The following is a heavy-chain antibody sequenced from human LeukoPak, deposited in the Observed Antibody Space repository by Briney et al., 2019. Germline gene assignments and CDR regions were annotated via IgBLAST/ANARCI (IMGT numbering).Heavy chain of an antibody. Sequence: GASVKVSCKASGGTFSSYAISWVRQAPGQGLEWMGGIIPIFGTANYAQKFQGRVTITADKSTSTAYMELSSLRSEDTAVYYCAREIEYSSSSPYYYYMDVWGKGTTVTVSS. CDR2: IIPIFGTA. CDR3: AREIEYSSSSPYYYYMDV. CDR1: GGTFSSYA. D-gene: IGHD6-6*01. V-gene: IGHV1-69*06. J-gene: IGHJ6*03.